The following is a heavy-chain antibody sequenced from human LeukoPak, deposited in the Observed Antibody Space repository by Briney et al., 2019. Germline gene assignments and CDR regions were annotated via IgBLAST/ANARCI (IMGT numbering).Heavy chain of an antibody. Sequence: GESLKISGQGSGYGFTSYLIGWVRQMPGNGLEWMGSIYPGDSDARYSPSFQGQVTISADKSISTAYLQWSSLKASDTAMYYCAIGYSSSWYYFDHWGQGTLVTVSS. D-gene: IGHD6-13*01. CDR1: GYGFTSYL. CDR2: IYPGDSDA. J-gene: IGHJ4*02. CDR3: AIGYSSSWYYFDH. V-gene: IGHV5-51*01.